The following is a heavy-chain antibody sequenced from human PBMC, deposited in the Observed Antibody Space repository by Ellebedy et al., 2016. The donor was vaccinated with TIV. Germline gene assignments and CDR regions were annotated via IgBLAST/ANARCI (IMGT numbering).Heavy chain of an antibody. D-gene: IGHD1-1*01. CDR1: GFTFSTSW. CDR3: TKDGSGTMNF. Sequence: PGGSLRLSCAVSGFTFSTSWMSWVRQAPGQGLEWVANMNGDGNERYYVDSVEGRFTICRDNTRNSLYLQMNSLRADDTDVYYCTKDGSGTMNFWGQGTLVTVSS. V-gene: IGHV3-7*03. J-gene: IGHJ4*02. CDR2: MNGDGNER.